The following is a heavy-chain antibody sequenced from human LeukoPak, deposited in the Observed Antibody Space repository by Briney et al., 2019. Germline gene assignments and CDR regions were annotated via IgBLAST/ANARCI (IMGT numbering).Heavy chain of an antibody. D-gene: IGHD1-14*01. CDR1: GYTFTGYY. J-gene: IGHJ4*02. Sequence: GASVKVSCKASGYTFTGYYMHWVRQAPGQGLEWMGWINPNSGGTNYAQKFQGRVTMTRDTSISTAYMELSRLRSDDTAVYYCAFTPEPPPMYYFDYWGQGTLVTVSS. V-gene: IGHV1-2*02. CDR2: INPNSGGT. CDR3: AFTPEPPPMYYFDY.